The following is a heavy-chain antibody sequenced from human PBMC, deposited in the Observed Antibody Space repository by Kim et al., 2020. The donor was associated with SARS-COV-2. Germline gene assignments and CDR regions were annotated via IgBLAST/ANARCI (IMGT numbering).Heavy chain of an antibody. D-gene: IGHD3-22*01. Sequence: SVKVSCKASGVTFSSYAISWVRQAPGQGLEWMGRIIPILGIANYAQKFQGRVTITADKSTSTAYMELSSLRSEDTAVYYCARSLPFMEQSHYYDSSGYHYLDYWGQGTLVTVSS. CDR2: IIPILGIA. CDR3: ARSLPFMEQSHYYDSSGYHYLDY. J-gene: IGHJ4*02. V-gene: IGHV1-69*04. CDR1: GVTFSSYA.